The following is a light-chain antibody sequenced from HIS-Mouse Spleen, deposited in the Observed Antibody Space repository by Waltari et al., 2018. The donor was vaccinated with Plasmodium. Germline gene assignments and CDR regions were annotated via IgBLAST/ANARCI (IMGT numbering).Light chain of an antibody. CDR2: DNN. CDR3: GTWDSSLSAGV. V-gene: IGLV1-51*01. Sequence: QSVLTQPPSVSAAPGQKVTLSCSGSRSNIGNNYVSWYQQLPGTAPKLLIYDNNKRPSGIPDRFSGSKSGTSATLGITGLQTGDEADYYCGTWDSSLSAGVFGGGTKLTVL. J-gene: IGLJ3*02. CDR1: RSNIGNNY.